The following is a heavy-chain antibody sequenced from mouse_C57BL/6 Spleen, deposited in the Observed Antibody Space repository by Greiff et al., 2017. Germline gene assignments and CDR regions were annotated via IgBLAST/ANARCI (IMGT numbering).Heavy chain of an antibody. J-gene: IGHJ1*03. V-gene: IGHV5-2*01. CDR3: ARHGRLGGDFEV. D-gene: IGHD4-1*01. Sequence: EVQLVQSGGGLVQPGASLKLSCESNEYAFPSHDMSWVRKTPEKRLELVAAINRDGGSTYYPDTMEGRFIISRDNTKKTLYLQLSSLRSEDTAVYYCARHGRLGGDFEVWGTGTTVTVSS. CDR1: EYAFPSHD. CDR2: INRDGGST.